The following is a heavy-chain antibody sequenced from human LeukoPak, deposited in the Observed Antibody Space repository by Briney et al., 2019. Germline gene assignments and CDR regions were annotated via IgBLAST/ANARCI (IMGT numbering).Heavy chain of an antibody. J-gene: IGHJ4*02. CDR1: RFTLSNYW. CDR3: VRQMVGASFDY. V-gene: IGHV3-7*01. Sequence: GGSLRLSCAASRFTLSNYWMSWVRQAPGKGLEWVANIKQDGSETYYVDSVRGRFTFSRDNAENSVYLQMNSLRAEDTAVYYCVRQMVGASFDYWGQGTLVTVSS. CDR2: IKQDGSET. D-gene: IGHD1-26*01.